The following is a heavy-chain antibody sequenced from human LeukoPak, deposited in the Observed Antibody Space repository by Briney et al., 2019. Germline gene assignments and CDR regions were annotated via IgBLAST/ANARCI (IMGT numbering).Heavy chain of an antibody. V-gene: IGHV1-18*01. CDR2: ISAYNGNT. J-gene: IGHJ3*02. CDR1: GYTFTSYG. D-gene: IGHD2-2*01. CDR3: ASRTFYCSSTSCYDAFDI. Sequence: ASVKVSCKASGYTFTSYGISWVRQAPGQGLEWMGWISAYNGNTNYAQKLQGRVTVTTDTSTSTAYMELRSLRSDDTAVYYCASRTFYCSSTSCYDAFDIWGQGTMVTVSS.